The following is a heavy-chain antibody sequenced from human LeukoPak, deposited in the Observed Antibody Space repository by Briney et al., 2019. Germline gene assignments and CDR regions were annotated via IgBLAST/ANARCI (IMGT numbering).Heavy chain of an antibody. CDR1: GGSLSGYY. V-gene: IGHV4-34*01. CDR3: AREDIVVVVAALREAFDI. Sequence: PSETLSLTCAVYGGSLSGYYWSWIRQPPGKGLEWIGEIYHSGSTNYNPSLKSRVTISADTSKNQFSLKLSSVTAADTAVYYCAREDIVVVVAALREAFDIWGQGTMVTVSS. CDR2: IYHSGST. D-gene: IGHD2-15*01. J-gene: IGHJ3*02.